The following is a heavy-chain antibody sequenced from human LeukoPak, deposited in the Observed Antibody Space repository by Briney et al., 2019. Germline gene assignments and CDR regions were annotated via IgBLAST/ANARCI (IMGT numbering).Heavy chain of an antibody. Sequence: PSETLSLTCTVSGDSISSHYWSWIRQPPGKGLEWIGYIYYSGSTYYNPSLKSRVTISVDTSKNQFSLKLSSVTAADTAVYYCARLYGSGSRHFDYWGQGTLVTVSS. D-gene: IGHD3-10*01. J-gene: IGHJ4*02. CDR1: GDSISSHY. V-gene: IGHV4-59*06. CDR3: ARLYGSGSRHFDY. CDR2: IYYSGST.